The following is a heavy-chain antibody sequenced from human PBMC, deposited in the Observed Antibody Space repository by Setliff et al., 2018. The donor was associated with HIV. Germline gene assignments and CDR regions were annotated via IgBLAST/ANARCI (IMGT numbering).Heavy chain of an antibody. CDR2: ISAGGGGT. CDR3: ARLGIGRYCNISSCYLNQ. J-gene: IGHJ4*02. Sequence: GGSLRLSCAVSGFTFSGYGMSWVRQASGKGLEWFSGISAGGGGTNSADSVKGRFTISRDNSKNTLYLQMNSLRAEDTAVYYCARLGIGRYCNISSCYLNQWGQGTLVTVSS. D-gene: IGHD6-19*01. CDR1: GFTFSGYG. V-gene: IGHV3-23*01.